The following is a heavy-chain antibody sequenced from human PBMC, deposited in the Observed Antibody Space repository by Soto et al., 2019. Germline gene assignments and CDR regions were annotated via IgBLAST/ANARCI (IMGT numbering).Heavy chain of an antibody. CDR2: IDPSDSYT. CDR3: ARHARRQLQHLDY. Sequence: GESLKISCKVSGYSFTSYWISWLRQMPGKVLEWMGRIDPSDSYTNYSPSFQGHVTISADKSISTAYRQWSSLKASDTAMYYCARHARRQLQHLDYWGQGTLVTVXS. CDR1: GYSFTSYW. D-gene: IGHD6-6*01. J-gene: IGHJ4*02. V-gene: IGHV5-10-1*01.